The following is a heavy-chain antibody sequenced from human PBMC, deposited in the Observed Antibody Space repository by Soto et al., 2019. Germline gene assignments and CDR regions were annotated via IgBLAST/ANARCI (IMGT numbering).Heavy chain of an antibody. CDR3: AMGRNYYDSSGYYSQDFDI. D-gene: IGHD3-22*01. V-gene: IGHV3-21*01. CDR2: ISSSSSYI. Sequence: SLRLSCAASGFTFSSYSMNWVRQAPGKGLEWVSSISSSSSYIYYADSVKGRFTISRDNAKNSLYLQMNSLRAEDTAVYYCAMGRNYYDSSGYYSQDFDIWGQGTMVTVSS. J-gene: IGHJ3*02. CDR1: GFTFSSYS.